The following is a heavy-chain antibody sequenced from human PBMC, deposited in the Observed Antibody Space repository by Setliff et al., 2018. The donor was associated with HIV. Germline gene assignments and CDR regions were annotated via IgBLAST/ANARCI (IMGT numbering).Heavy chain of an antibody. V-gene: IGHV4-39*01. Sequence: KPSETLSLTCSVSGASVTSSSYYWGWIRQPSGKGLEWIGSIYYGGNTYSNPSLRSRLSISLDTSKNQFSLELYSVTAADTAVYYCATHYGSGSYYNYWGQGMLVTVSS. CDR2: IYYGGNT. CDR3: ATHYGSGSYYNY. D-gene: IGHD3-10*01. J-gene: IGHJ4*02. CDR1: GASVTSSSYY.